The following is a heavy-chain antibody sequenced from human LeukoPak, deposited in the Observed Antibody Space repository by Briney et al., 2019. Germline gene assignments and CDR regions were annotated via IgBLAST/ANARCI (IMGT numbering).Heavy chain of an antibody. CDR2: INPNSGGT. D-gene: IGHD3-22*01. J-gene: IGHJ4*02. CDR3: ARGHYYYDSSGYWFSY. V-gene: IGHV1-2*06. Sequence: ASVKVSCKASGYTFTGYYMHWVRQAPGQGLEWMGRINPNSGGTNYAQKFQGRVTMTRDTSISTAYMELSRLRSDDTAVYYCARGHYYYDSSGYWFSYWGQGTLVTVSS. CDR1: GYTFTGYY.